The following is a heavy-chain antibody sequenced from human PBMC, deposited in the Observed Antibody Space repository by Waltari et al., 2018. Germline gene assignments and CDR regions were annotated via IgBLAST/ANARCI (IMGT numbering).Heavy chain of an antibody. Sequence: QVQLVQSGAEVKKPGSSVKVSCKASGGPFSSYAISWVRQAPGQGLEWMGGIIPIFGTANYAQKFQGRVTITTDESTSTAYMELSSLRSEDTAVYYCAREYSSGWYYFDYWGQGTLVTVSS. V-gene: IGHV1-69*05. D-gene: IGHD6-19*01. CDR1: GGPFSSYA. CDR2: IIPIFGTA. CDR3: AREYSSGWYYFDY. J-gene: IGHJ4*02.